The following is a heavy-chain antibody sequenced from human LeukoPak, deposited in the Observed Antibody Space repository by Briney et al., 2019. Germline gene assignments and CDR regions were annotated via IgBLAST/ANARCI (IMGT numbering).Heavy chain of an antibody. V-gene: IGHV3-73*01. D-gene: IGHD2-2*01. CDR1: GFTFSGSA. Sequence: GGSLRLSCAASGFTFSGSAMHWVRQASGKGLEWVGRIRSKANHYATAYAASVKGRFTISRDDSKNTAYLQMNSLRAEDTAVYYCARGRGVLGAMAPTYYYYYMDVWGKGTTVTVSS. J-gene: IGHJ6*03. CDR3: ARGRGVLGAMAPTYYYYYMDV. CDR2: IRSKANHYAT.